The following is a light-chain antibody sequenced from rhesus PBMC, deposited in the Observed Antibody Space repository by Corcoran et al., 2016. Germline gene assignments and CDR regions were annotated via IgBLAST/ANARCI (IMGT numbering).Light chain of an antibody. V-gene: IGLV2-32*02. J-gene: IGLJ1*01. Sequence: QAALTQPRSVSGSPGQSVTISCTGTSSDIGGYNYVSWYQQHPGTAPKLMIYEVSTRPSGVSDRFSGSKSGNTASLTISGLQPEDEADYYCSSYSGSNSCIFGAGTRLTVL. CDR1: SSDIGGYNY. CDR2: EVS. CDR3: SSYSGSNSCI.